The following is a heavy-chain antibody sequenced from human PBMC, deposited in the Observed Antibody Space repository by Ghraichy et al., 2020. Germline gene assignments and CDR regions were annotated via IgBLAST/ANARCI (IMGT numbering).Heavy chain of an antibody. D-gene: IGHD3-3*01. Sequence: SETLSLTCTVSGGSISSSSYYWAWIRQPPGKGLEGIGRTFYRGSTYYNSSLKSRVTITADTSKNQFSLKLSSLTAADTAVYYCARSVGDDFWSGYYRRWFDPWGQGTLVTVSS. CDR1: GGSISSSSYY. V-gene: IGHV4-39*01. CDR3: ARSVGDDFWSGYYRRWFDP. J-gene: IGHJ5*02. CDR2: TFYRGST.